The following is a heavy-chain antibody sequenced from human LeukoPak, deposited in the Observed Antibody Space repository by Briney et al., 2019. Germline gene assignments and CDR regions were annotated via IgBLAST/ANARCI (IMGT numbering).Heavy chain of an antibody. J-gene: IGHJ4*02. CDR3: ARKPTYYVILTGYFDY. D-gene: IGHD3-9*01. Sequence: GGSLRLSCAASGFTFSSYAMHWVRQAPGKGLEWVAVISYDGSNKYYADSVKGRFTISRDNAKNSLYLQMNSLRAEDTAVYYCARKPTYYVILTGYFDYGGQGTLVTVSS. CDR1: GFTFSSYA. V-gene: IGHV3-30*04. CDR2: ISYDGSNK.